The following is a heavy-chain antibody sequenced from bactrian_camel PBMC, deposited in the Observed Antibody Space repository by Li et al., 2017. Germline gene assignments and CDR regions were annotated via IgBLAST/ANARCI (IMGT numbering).Heavy chain of an antibody. CDR1: GFTFSSDD. CDR2: INSGGGST. Sequence: VESGGGLVQPGGSLRLSCAASGFTFSSDDMSWVRQAPGKGLEWVSAINSGGGSTYYADSVKGRFTISRDNAKNTLYLQMNSLKTEDTAVYYCAAGGVPGGSWYHIFQPIGCDFSVWGKGTQVTVS. J-gene: IGHJ6*01. D-gene: IGHD6*01. CDR3: AAGGVPGGSWYHIFQPIGCDFSV. V-gene: IGHV3S40*01.